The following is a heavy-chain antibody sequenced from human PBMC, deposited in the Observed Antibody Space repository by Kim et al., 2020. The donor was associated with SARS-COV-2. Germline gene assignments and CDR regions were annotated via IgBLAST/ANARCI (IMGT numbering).Heavy chain of an antibody. Sequence: ASVKVSCKASGYTFTGYYMHWVRQAPGQGLEWMGWINPNSGGTNYAQKFQGWVTMTRDTSISTAYMELSRLRSDDTAVYYCARERRYSGYDPHGVNYYYYGMDVWVQGTTVTVSS. J-gene: IGHJ6*02. CDR3: ARERRYSGYDPHGVNYYYYGMDV. V-gene: IGHV1-2*04. D-gene: IGHD5-12*01. CDR1: GYTFTGYY. CDR2: INPNSGGT.